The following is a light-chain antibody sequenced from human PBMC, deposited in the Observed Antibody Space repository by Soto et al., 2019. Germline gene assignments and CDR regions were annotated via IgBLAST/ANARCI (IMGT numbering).Light chain of an antibody. Sequence: EIVLTQSPGTLSLSPGERATLSCRASQSVSSSYLAWYQQKPGQAPRLLIYGASSRATGIPDRFSSSGSGNSFHIGMRTQESVSFVVYYFLQNGGSTPLTFGGRTKVEIK. CDR1: QSVSSSY. J-gene: IGKJ4*01. CDR2: GAS. V-gene: IGKV3-20*01. CDR3: LQNGGSTPLT.